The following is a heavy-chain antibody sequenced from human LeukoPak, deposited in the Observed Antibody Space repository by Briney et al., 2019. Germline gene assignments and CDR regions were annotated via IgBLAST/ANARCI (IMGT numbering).Heavy chain of an antibody. CDR1: GFTFSSYG. D-gene: IGHD3-22*01. CDR3: AKDADYYDSSGYPDY. CDR2: ISYDGSNK. J-gene: IGHJ4*02. Sequence: GGSLRLSCAASGFTFSSYGMHWVRQAPGKGLEWVAVISYDGSNKYYADSVKGRFTISRDDSKNTPYLQMNSLRAEDTAVYYCAKDADYYDSSGYPDYWGQGTLVTVSS. V-gene: IGHV3-30*18.